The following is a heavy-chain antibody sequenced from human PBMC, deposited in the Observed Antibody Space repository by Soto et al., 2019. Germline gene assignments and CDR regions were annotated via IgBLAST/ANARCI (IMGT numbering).Heavy chain of an antibody. CDR3: ARDGYSGRSDGFDV. Sequence: QMQLVESGGGVVQPGRSLRLSCAASGFTFGAYTMHWVRQAPGKGQEWVAVISYDGNSELYTDPVKGRFTVSRDNSKSTMYLQMNSLRAEDTAVYYCARDGYSGRSDGFDVWGQGTMVTVSS. D-gene: IGHD1-26*01. CDR1: GFTFGAYT. V-gene: IGHV3-30*14. CDR2: ISYDGNSE. J-gene: IGHJ3*01.